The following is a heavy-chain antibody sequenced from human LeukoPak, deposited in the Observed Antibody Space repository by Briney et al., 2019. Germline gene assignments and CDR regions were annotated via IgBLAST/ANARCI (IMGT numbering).Heavy chain of an antibody. CDR2: TYYRSKWSF. Sequence: SQTLSLTCAISGDSIFTNNVAWNWIRQSPSRGLEWLGRTYYRSKWSFDYAVSVKSRITINADTSKNQFSLRLSSVTPGDTAVYYCARGKYTSFDNWGQGTLVTVSS. CDR3: ARGKYTSFDN. D-gene: IGHD6-6*01. CDR1: GDSIFTNNVA. V-gene: IGHV6-1*01. J-gene: IGHJ4*02.